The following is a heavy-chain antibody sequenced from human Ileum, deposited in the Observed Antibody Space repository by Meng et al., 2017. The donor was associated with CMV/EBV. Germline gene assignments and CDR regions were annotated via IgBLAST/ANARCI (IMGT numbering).Heavy chain of an antibody. CDR3: AKGTGAAAATTAY. D-gene: IGHD6-13*01. CDR2: IYSGGSDT. CDR1: GFTFSSYA. J-gene: IGHJ4*02. V-gene: IGHV3-23*03. Sequence: GESLKISCVASGFTFSSYAMRWARQAPGKGLEWVSLIYSGGSDTYYPDSVKVRFTISRDDSHNTLYLQMNSLRAEDTAFYYYAKGTGAAAATTAYWGQGTRVTVSS.